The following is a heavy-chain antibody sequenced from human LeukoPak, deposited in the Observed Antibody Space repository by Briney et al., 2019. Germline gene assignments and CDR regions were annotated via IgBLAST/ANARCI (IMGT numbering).Heavy chain of an antibody. CDR2: INGDGIST. V-gene: IGHV3-74*01. CDR1: GFTFSDYY. J-gene: IGHJ4*02. Sequence: GGSLRLSCAASGFTFSDYYMSWIRQAPGKGLVWVSRINGDGISTGYADSVKGRFTVSRDNAKKTLYLQMNSLRAEDTAVYYCARDVGNFDYWGQGTLVTVSS. CDR3: ARDVGNFDY.